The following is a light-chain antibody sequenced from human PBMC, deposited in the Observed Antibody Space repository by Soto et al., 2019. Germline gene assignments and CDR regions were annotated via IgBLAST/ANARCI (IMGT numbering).Light chain of an antibody. V-gene: IGLV2-23*01. CDR2: EGS. Sequence: QSALTQPASGSGSPGQSITVSCTGTSSDVGSYNLVSWYQQHPGKAPKLMIYEGSKRPSGVSNRFSGSKSGNTASLTISGLQAEDEADYYCCSYAGSSPLEFGGGTKLTVL. J-gene: IGLJ2*01. CDR1: SSDVGSYNL. CDR3: CSYAGSSPLE.